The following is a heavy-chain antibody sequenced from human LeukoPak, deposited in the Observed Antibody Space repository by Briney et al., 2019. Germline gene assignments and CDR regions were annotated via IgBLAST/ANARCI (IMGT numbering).Heavy chain of an antibody. CDR2: IKSKTDGGTT. CDR1: GFTFSNAW. CDR3: TTDMYTSPRSGYYGSGSYYNPTDAFDI. D-gene: IGHD3-10*01. V-gene: IGHV3-15*01. J-gene: IGHJ3*02. Sequence: PGGSLRLSCAASGFTFSNAWMSWVRQAPGKGLEWVGRIKSKTDGGTTDYAAPVKGRFTISRDDSKNTLYLQMNSLKTEDTAVYYCTTDMYTSPRSGYYGSGSYYNPTDAFDIWGQGTMVTVSS.